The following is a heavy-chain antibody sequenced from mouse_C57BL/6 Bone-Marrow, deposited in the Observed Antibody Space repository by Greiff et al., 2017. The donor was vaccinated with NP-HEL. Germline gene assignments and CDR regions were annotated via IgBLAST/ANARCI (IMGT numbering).Heavy chain of an antibody. Sequence: DVKLVESGGGLVKPGGSLKLSCAASGFTFSSYAMSWVRQTPGQRLEWVATISDGGSYTYYPDNVKGRSPISRDTAKNNPSLQMSHLKTEDTAMYYCAREVGIATVVAPRAYWGQGTLVTVSA. CDR3: AREVGIATVVAPRAY. CDR2: ISDGGSYT. CDR1: GFTFSSYA. J-gene: IGHJ3*01. V-gene: IGHV5-4*01. D-gene: IGHD1-1*01.